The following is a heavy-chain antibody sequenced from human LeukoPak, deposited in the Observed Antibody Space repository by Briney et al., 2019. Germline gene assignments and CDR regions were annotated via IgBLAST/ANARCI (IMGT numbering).Heavy chain of an antibody. D-gene: IGHD1-1*01. V-gene: IGHV3-7*04. Sequence: GGSLRLSCAASRFTFSSFAMSWVRQAPGKGLEWVAHIKEDGSDKYHVDSVKGRFTISRDNAKNSLYLQMNSLRAEDTAVYYCARELNWDADSWGQGTLVTVSS. CDR2: IKEDGSDK. J-gene: IGHJ4*02. CDR1: RFTFSSFA. CDR3: ARELNWDADS.